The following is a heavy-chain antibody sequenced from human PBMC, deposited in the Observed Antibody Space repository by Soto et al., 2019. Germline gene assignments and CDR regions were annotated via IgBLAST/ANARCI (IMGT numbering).Heavy chain of an antibody. CDR3: ARHGEAAGTLSRFDP. CDR2: VYRSGST. Sequence: SETLSLTCTVSGGSISSDNWWSWVRQPPGKGLEWIGEVYRSGSTYYSPSFQGQVTISADKFISTAYLQWTSLKASDTAMYYCARHGEAAGTLSRFDPWGQGTLVTVSS. J-gene: IGHJ5*02. D-gene: IGHD6-13*01. CDR1: GGSISSDNW. V-gene: IGHV4-4*02.